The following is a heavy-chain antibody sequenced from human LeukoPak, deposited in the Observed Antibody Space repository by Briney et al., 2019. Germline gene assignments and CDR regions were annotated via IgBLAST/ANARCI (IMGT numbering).Heavy chain of an antibody. D-gene: IGHD2-2*01. V-gene: IGHV3-30*04. CDR2: MSYDGSNK. CDR1: GFTFSSYA. Sequence: GRSLRLSCAASGFTFSSYAMYWVRQAPGKGLEWVAIMSYDGSNKYYADSVKGRFTISRDNSKSTLYLQMNSLRPEDTAVYYCARDHIPAANQFDYWGQGTLVTVSS. CDR3: ARDHIPAANQFDY. J-gene: IGHJ4*02.